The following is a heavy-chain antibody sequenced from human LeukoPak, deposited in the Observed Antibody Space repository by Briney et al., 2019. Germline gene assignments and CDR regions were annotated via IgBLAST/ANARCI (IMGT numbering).Heavy chain of an antibody. D-gene: IGHD3-22*01. CDR3: ARGVYDSTGYYQY. Sequence: AGGSLRLSCAASGFTFSNYEMNWVRQAPGKGLEWVSYISTSGSTIYYADSVKGRFTISRDNGKSSLYLQMNSLRAEDTAVYYCARGVYDSTGYYQYWGQGTLATVSS. V-gene: IGHV3-48*03. CDR1: GFTFSNYE. CDR2: ISTSGSTI. J-gene: IGHJ4*02.